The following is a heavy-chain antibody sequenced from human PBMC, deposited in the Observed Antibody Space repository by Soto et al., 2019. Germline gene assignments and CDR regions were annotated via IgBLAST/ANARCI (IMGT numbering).Heavy chain of an antibody. Sequence: SETLSLTCAVYGGSFSGYYWSWIHQPPGKGLEWIGEINHSGSTNYNPSLKSRVTISVDTSKNQFSLKLSSVTAADTAVYYCAREGIAVAGTGNWFDPWGQGTLVTVSS. D-gene: IGHD6-19*01. CDR1: GGSFSGYY. J-gene: IGHJ5*02. CDR2: INHSGST. V-gene: IGHV4-34*01. CDR3: AREGIAVAGTGNWFDP.